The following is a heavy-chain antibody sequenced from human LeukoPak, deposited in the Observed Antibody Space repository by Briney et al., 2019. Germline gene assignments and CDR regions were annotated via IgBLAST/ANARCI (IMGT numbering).Heavy chain of an antibody. CDR2: ISSSSSNT. Sequence: GGSLRLSCAASGFTFSSYSMNWVRQAPGKGLEWVSSISSSSSNTYYADSLKGRFTISIDFAKNSLYLQMNSLRAEDTAVYYCARDLRPYSGYNNLAFDIWGQGTMVTVSS. J-gene: IGHJ3*02. V-gene: IGHV3-21*01. CDR1: GFTFSSYS. CDR3: ARDLRPYSGYNNLAFDI. D-gene: IGHD5-12*01.